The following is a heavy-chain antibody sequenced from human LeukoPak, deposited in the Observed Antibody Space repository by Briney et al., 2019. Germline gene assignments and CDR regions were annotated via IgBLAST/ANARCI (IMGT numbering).Heavy chain of an antibody. CDR2: IFPSGGKT. Sequence: SVKVSCKASGGTFSSYAISWVRQAPGQGLEWMGAIFPSGGKTHYSQKFQGRLTLTRDTSTNTVYMELTGLRSDDTALYFCTRAFDPWGQGTLVTVSS. J-gene: IGHJ5*02. CDR1: GGTFSSYA. V-gene: IGHV1-69*10. CDR3: TRAFDP.